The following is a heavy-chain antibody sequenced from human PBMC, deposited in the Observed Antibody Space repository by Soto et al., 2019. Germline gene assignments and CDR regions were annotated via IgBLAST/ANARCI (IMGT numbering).Heavy chain of an antibody. CDR3: ARGGYCTNGVCYHYYYYMDV. D-gene: IGHD2-8*01. V-gene: IGHV1-69*02. J-gene: IGHJ6*03. CDR1: GGTFSSYT. CDR2: IIPLLGIA. Sequence: QVQLVQSGAEVKKPGSSVKVSCKASGGTFSSYTISWVRQAPGQGLEWMGRIIPLLGIANYAQKYQGRVTITADKPTSTAYMELSSLRSEDTSVYYCARGGYCTNGVCYHYYYYMDVWGKGTTVTVSS.